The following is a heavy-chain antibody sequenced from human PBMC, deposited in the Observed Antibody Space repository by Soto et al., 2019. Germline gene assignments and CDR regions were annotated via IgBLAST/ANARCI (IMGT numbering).Heavy chain of an antibody. CDR1: GYTFTSYG. J-gene: IGHJ6*03. CDR2: ISAYNGNT. CDR3: ARGSARIAVAGTDYYYYYMDV. D-gene: IGHD6-19*01. V-gene: IGHV1-18*01. Sequence: QVQLVQSGAEVKKPGASVKVSCKASGYTFTSYGISWVRQAPGQGLEWIGRISAYNGNTNYAQKLQGRVTMTTDTSTSTAYMELRSLRSDDTAVYYCARGSARIAVAGTDYYYYYMDVWGKGTTVTVSS.